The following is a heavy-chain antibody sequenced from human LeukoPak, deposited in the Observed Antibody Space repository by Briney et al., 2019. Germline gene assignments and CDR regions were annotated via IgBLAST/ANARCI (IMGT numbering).Heavy chain of an antibody. D-gene: IGHD3-3*01. J-gene: IGHJ4*02. CDR1: GFSFSNYW. Sequence: GGSLRLSCAASGFSFSNYWMTWIRQAPGKGLEWVANLKQDGSEKNYVDSVKGRFTISRDNAKNSLYLQMNSLRAEDTAVYYCARDGAMRTYYDFWSGYYRPLYYFDYWGQGTLVTVSS. V-gene: IGHV3-7*01. CDR2: LKQDGSEK. CDR3: ARDGAMRTYYDFWSGYYRPLYYFDY.